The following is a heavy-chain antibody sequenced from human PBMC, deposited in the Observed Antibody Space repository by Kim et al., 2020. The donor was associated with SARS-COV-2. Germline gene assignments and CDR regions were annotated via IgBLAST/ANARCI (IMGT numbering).Heavy chain of an antibody. Sequence: GGSLRLSCAASGFTFSSYGMHWVRQAPGKGLEWVAVISYDGSNKYYADSVKGRFTISRDNSKNTLYLQMNSLRAEDTAVYYCAKGPTVVTPSFTFYYGMDVWGQGTTVTVSS. CDR2: ISYDGSNK. J-gene: IGHJ6*02. CDR1: GFTFSSYG. CDR3: AKGPTVVTPSFTFYYGMDV. D-gene: IGHD2-21*02. V-gene: IGHV3-30*18.